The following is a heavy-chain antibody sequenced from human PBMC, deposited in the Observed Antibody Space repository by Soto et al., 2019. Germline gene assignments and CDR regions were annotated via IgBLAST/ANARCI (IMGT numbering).Heavy chain of an antibody. CDR1: GGSISSYY. CDR3: ARRVCSGGSCYPGSFDY. V-gene: IGHV4-59*01. CDR2: IYYSGST. D-gene: IGHD2-15*01. Sequence: SETLSLTCTVSGGSISSYYWSWIRQPPGKGLEWIGYIYYSGSTNYNPSLKSRVTISVDTSKNQFSLKLSSVTAADTAVYYCARRVCSGGSCYPGSFDYWGQGTMVTVYS. J-gene: IGHJ4*02.